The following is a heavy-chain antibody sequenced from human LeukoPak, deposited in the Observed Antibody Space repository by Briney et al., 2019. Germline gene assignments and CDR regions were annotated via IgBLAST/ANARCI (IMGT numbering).Heavy chain of an antibody. Sequence: SETLSLTCAVYGGSFSGYYWSWIRQPPGKGLEWIREINHSGSTNYNPSLKSRVTISVDTSKNQFSLKLSSVTAADTAVYYCARGRGQATRAKYSSSWYVDYWGQGTLVTVSS. V-gene: IGHV4-34*01. CDR2: INHSGST. D-gene: IGHD6-13*01. CDR3: ARGRGQATRAKYSSSWYVDY. J-gene: IGHJ4*02. CDR1: GGSFSGYY.